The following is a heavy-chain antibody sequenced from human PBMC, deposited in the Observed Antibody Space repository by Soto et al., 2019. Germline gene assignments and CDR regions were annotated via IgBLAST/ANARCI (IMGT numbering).Heavy chain of an antibody. V-gene: IGHV1-69*01. Sequence: QVQLVQSGAEVKMSGSSVKVSCKASGGTFTTTAFSWVRQAPGQGLEWVGGIVPMFDTPVYAQKFQDRVTIPADEYRATVSMEFHSLTSDDAAVYFCAGERGYRPVAGSAAFEIWGQGTQVSVSS. CDR2: IVPMFDTP. J-gene: IGHJ3*02. CDR1: GGTFTTTA. D-gene: IGHD6-19*01. CDR3: AGERGYRPVAGSAAFEI.